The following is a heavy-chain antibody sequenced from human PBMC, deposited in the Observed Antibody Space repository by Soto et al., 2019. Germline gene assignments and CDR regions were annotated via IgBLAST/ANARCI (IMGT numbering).Heavy chain of an antibody. CDR1: GDSVSSNSAA. CDR3: ARDQGQLFEYSSSRDYYYYGMDV. V-gene: IGHV6-1*01. D-gene: IGHD6-6*01. CDR2: TYYRSKWYN. Sequence: SQTLSLTCVISGDSVSSNSAAWNWIRQSPSRGLEWLGRTYYRSKWYNDYAVSVKSRITINPDTSKNQFSLQLNSVTPEDTAVYYCARDQGQLFEYSSSRDYYYYGMDVWGQGTTVTVSS. J-gene: IGHJ6*02.